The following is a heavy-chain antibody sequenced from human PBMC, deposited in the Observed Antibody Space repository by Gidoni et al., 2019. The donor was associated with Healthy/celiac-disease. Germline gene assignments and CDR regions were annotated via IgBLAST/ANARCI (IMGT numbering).Heavy chain of an antibody. CDR3: ARDAYCSSTSCFYY. CDR2: IIPIFGTA. J-gene: IGHJ4*02. V-gene: IGHV1-69*01. CDR1: GGTFSSYA. D-gene: IGHD2-2*01. Sequence: GSSVKVSCKAPGGTFSSYAISWVRQAPGQGLEWMGGIIPIFGTANYAQKFQGRVTITADESTSTAYMELSSLRSEDTAVYYCARDAYCSSTSCFYYWGQGTLGTVSS.